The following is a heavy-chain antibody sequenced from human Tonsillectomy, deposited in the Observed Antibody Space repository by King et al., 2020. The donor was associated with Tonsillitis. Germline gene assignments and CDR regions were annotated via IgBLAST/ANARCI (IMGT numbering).Heavy chain of an antibody. CDR2: IYSSGST. J-gene: IGHJ3*01. D-gene: IGHD6-19*01. CDR3: AREESGYIGGWYTGAIDL. V-gene: IGHV4-59*01. CDR1: GGSINSYY. Sequence: QLQESGPGLVKPSGTLSLTCTVSGGSINSYYWAWIRQSPGKALEWIGHIYSSGSTNYNPSLKSRVTISVDTSENQISLTLTSLTAADTAVYYCAREESGYIGGWYTGAIDLWGRGTMVTASS.